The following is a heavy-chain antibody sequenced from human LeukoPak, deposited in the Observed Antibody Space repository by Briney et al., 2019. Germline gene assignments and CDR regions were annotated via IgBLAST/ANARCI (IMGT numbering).Heavy chain of an antibody. V-gene: IGHV3-21*01. Sequence: PGGSLRLSCAASGFTFSSYSMNWVRQAPGKGLEWVSSISSSSSYIYYADSVKGRFTISRDNAKNSLYLQMNSLRAEDTAVYYCARDHEYCSSTSCAPYYYYGMDVWGQGTTVTVSS. J-gene: IGHJ6*02. CDR1: GFTFSSYS. CDR2: ISSSSSYI. D-gene: IGHD2-2*01. CDR3: ARDHEYCSSTSCAPYYYYGMDV.